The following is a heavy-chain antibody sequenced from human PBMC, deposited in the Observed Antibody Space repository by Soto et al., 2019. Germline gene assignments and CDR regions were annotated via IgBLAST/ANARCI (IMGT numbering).Heavy chain of an antibody. Sequence: QLQLQESGPGLVKPSETLSLTCTVSGGSISSSSYYWGWIRQPPGKGLEWIGSIYYSGSTYYNPSLKGRGTISVDTSKNQFSLKLSSVTAADTAVYYCARQDDYGDYFDYWGQGTLVTVSS. V-gene: IGHV4-39*01. CDR3: ARQDDYGDYFDY. CDR2: IYYSGST. D-gene: IGHD4-17*01. J-gene: IGHJ4*02. CDR1: GGSISSSSYY.